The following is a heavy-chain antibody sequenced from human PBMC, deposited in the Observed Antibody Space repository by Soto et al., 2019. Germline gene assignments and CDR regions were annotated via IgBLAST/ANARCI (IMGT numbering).Heavy chain of an antibody. Sequence: SETLSLTCSVSGVSISGDYWNWIRQSPEKGLEWIGFLSYGRSPHHNPSLKNRVTISGDTSKNQFSLRLSSVTAADTAVYYCARANSNFPQRHFDCWGQGTLVTVPQ. CDR2: LSYGRSP. D-gene: IGHD3-22*01. J-gene: IGHJ4*02. V-gene: IGHV4-59*01. CDR3: ARANSNFPQRHFDC. CDR1: GVSISGDY.